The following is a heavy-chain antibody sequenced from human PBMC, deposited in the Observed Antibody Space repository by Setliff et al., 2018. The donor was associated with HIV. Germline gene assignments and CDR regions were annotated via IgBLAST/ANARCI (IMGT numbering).Heavy chain of an antibody. Sequence: PSETLSLTCSVAGASITSHYLTWIRQPRGRGLEWIGNIYVSGTTKYNPSLRSRVTISVDKSKNQLSLSLDSVTAADTAVYYCATDPKGDGWAYFDSWGQGTMVTVS. D-gene: IGHD6-19*01. J-gene: IGHJ4*03. CDR2: IYVSGTT. V-gene: IGHV4-59*11. CDR3: ATDPKGDGWAYFDS. CDR1: GASITSHY.